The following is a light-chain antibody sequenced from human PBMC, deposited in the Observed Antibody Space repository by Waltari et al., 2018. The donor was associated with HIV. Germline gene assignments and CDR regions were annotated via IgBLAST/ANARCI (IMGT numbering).Light chain of an antibody. J-gene: IGKJ1*01. CDR3: QQLNTYPPWT. CDR2: AAS. V-gene: IGKV1-9*01. Sequence: DIQLTQSPSFLSASVGDRVTISCRASQGISSFLAWYQQKPGKAPKLLIYAASTLPNGVPSRFSGSGSGTEFTLTINSLQPEDFATYFCQQLNTYPPWTFGQGTKVEVK. CDR1: QGISSF.